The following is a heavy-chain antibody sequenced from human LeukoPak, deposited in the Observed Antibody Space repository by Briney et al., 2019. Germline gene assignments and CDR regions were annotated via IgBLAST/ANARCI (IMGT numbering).Heavy chain of an antibody. Sequence: SETLSLTCAVYGGSFSGYYWSWIRQPPGKGLEWIGSIYYSGSTYYNPSLKSRVTISVDTSKNQFSLKLSSVTAADTAVYYCARHVSGYSYGYFLLSDYYYYYMDVWGKGTTVTISS. CDR2: IYYSGST. D-gene: IGHD5-18*01. V-gene: IGHV4-34*01. J-gene: IGHJ6*03. CDR1: GGSFSGYY. CDR3: ARHVSGYSYGYFLLSDYYYYYMDV.